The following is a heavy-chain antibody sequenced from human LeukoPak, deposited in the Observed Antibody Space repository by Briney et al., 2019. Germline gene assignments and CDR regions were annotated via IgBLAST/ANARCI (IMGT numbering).Heavy chain of an antibody. CDR1: GFTFSDYY. CDR3: AKWPLIVVVTAVDAFDI. V-gene: IGHV3-11*01. Sequence: GGSLRLSCAASGFTFSDYYMSWIRQAPGKGLEWVSYISSSGSTIYYADSVKGRFTISRDNSKNTLYLQMNSLRAEDTAVYYCAKWPLIVVVTAVDAFDIWGQGTMVTVSS. D-gene: IGHD2-21*02. J-gene: IGHJ3*02. CDR2: ISSSGSTI.